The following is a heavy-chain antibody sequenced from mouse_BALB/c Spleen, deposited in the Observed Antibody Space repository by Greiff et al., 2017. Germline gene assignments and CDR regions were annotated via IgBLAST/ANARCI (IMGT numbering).Heavy chain of an antibody. CDR2: IDPFNGGT. CDR3: ARSRGNEAWFAY. CDR1: GYSFTSYY. V-gene: IGHV1S135*01. J-gene: IGHJ3*01. Sequence: VQLKQSGPELMKPGASVKISCKASGYSFTSYYMHWVKQSHGKSLEWIGYIDPFNGGTSYNQKFKGKATLTVDKSSSTAYMHLSSLTSEDSAVYYCARSRGNEAWFAYWGQGTLVTVSA. D-gene: IGHD2-1*01.